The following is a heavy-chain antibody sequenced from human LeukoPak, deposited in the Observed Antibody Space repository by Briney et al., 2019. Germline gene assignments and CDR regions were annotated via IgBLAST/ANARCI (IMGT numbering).Heavy chain of an antibody. V-gene: IGHV4-4*07. D-gene: IGHD3-9*01. CDR1: GGSFNGYY. CDR2: IYTSGST. CDR3: AREYYVILTAYVSWFDG. J-gene: IGHJ5*02. Sequence: SETLSLTCAVSGGSFNGYYWSWIRQPPGKGLEWIGRIYTSGSTNYNPSLKSRVSISVDTSKNQFSLKLSSVTAADTAVYYCAREYYVILTAYVSWFDGWGQGTLVTASS.